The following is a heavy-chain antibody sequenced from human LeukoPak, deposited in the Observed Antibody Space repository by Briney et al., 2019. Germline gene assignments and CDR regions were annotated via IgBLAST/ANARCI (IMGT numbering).Heavy chain of an antibody. CDR1: VFTFSYYA. CDR3: ARDRVGSSWSEFDY. V-gene: IGHV3-64*01. CDR2: INNNGNSA. J-gene: IGHJ4*02. Sequence: GGSLRLSCVACVFTFSYYAMHWVRQATGKGLEYVSTINNNGNSASYANSVKGRFTISRDNSKNTLYLQLGSLRAEDMAVYYCARDRVGSSWSEFDYWGQGTLVTVSS. D-gene: IGHD6-13*01.